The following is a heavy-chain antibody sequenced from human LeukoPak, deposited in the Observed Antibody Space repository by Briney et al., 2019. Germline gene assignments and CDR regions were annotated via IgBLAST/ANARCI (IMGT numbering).Heavy chain of an antibody. CDR3: ARAFFSAASDAFDI. V-gene: IGHV4-59*01. J-gene: IGHJ3*02. Sequence: SETLSLTCTVSGGSISSYYWSWIRQPPGKGLEWIGYIYYSGSTNYNPSLKSRVTISVDTSKNQFSLKLSSVTAADTAVYYCARAFFSAASDAFDIWGQGTMVTVSS. D-gene: IGHD6-13*01. CDR1: GGSISSYY. CDR2: IYYSGST.